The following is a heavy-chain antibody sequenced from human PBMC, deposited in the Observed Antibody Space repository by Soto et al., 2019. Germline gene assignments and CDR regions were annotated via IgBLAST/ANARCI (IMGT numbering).Heavy chain of an antibody. CDR2: IYYSGST. J-gene: IGHJ6*02. V-gene: IGHV4-39*01. CDR3: ARLTKTTSRLWATLYYGMDV. D-gene: IGHD4-4*01. Sequence: PSETLSLTCTVSGGSISSSSYYWGWIRQPPGKGLEWIGSIYYSGSTYYNPSLKSRVTISVDTSKNQFSLKLSSVTAADTAVYYCARLTKTTSRLWATLYYGMDVWGQGTTVTVSS. CDR1: GGSISSSSYY.